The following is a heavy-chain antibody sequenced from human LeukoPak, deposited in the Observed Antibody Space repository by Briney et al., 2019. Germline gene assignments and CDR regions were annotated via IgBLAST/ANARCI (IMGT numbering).Heavy chain of an antibody. Sequence: GASVKVSCKASGYTFTSHDISWVRQAPGQGLEWMGWISAYNGNTNCAQKLQGRVTMTTDTSTSTAYMELRSLRSDDTAVYYCARSPDTAMVGFDYWGQGTLVTVSS. V-gene: IGHV1-18*01. D-gene: IGHD5-18*01. CDR1: GYTFTSHD. CDR2: ISAYNGNT. J-gene: IGHJ4*02. CDR3: ARSPDTAMVGFDY.